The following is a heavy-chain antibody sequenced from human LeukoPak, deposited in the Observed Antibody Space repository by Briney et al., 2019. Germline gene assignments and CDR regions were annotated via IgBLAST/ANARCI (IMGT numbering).Heavy chain of an antibody. D-gene: IGHD2-2*01. J-gene: IGHJ5*02. CDR2: ISSSSSTI. CDR3: ARGRNIVVVPAAIHWFDP. CDR1: GFTFSSYS. V-gene: IGHV3-48*01. Sequence: GGSLRLSCAASGFTFSSYSMNWVRQAPGKGLEWVSYISSSSSTIYYADSVKGRFTISRDNAKNSLYLQMSSLRAEDTAVYYCARGRNIVVVPAAIHWFDPWGQGTLVTVSS.